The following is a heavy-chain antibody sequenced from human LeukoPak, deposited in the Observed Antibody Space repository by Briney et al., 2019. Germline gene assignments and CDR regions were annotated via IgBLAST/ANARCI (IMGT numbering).Heavy chain of an antibody. V-gene: IGHV1-3*04. Sequence: ASVTVSCKASGYTFTTYAMHWVLQAPGQRLEWLGWINSDNGNTKYSQKFQGRVTITRDTSAYTAYMELRSLSSADTAVYFCARAPYDFLTGYSLNWFDPWGQGTLVTVSS. J-gene: IGHJ5*02. CDR2: INSDNGNT. CDR1: GYTFTTYA. D-gene: IGHD3-9*01. CDR3: ARAPYDFLTGYSLNWFDP.